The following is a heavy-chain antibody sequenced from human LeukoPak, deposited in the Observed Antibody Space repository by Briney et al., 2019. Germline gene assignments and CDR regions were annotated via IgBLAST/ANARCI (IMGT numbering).Heavy chain of an antibody. V-gene: IGHV3-23*01. J-gene: IGHJ4*02. D-gene: IGHD3-22*01. CDR3: AKGDSSGYYYRPGYYFDY. CDR1: GFTFSSYA. CDR2: ISDSGGST. Sequence: GGSLRLSCAASGFTFSSYAMSWVRQAPGKGLEWVSAISDSGGSTYYADSVKGRFTISRDNSKNTLYLQMNSLRAEDTAVYYCAKGDSSGYYYRPGYYFDYWGQGTLVTVSS.